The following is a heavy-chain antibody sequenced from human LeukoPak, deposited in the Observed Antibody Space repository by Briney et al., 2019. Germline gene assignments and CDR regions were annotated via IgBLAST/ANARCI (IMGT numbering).Heavy chain of an antibody. J-gene: IGHJ4*02. V-gene: IGHV3-23*01. CDR1: GFTFSSYA. CDR2: ISGSGGST. D-gene: IGHD6-19*01. Sequence: GGSLRLSCAASGFTFSSYAMSWVRQAPGKGLEWVSAISGSGGSTYYADSVKGRFTISRDNAKNSLYLQMNSLRAEDTAVYYCARAWDSGTVAVAGYFDYWGQGTLVTVSS. CDR3: ARAWDSGTVAVAGYFDY.